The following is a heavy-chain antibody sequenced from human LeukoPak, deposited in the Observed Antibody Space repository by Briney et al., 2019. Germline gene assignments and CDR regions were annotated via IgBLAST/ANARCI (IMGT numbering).Heavy chain of an antibody. D-gene: IGHD1-26*01. CDR3: AREWAYRTYSGSFGPPDY. CDR2: INPNSGGT. V-gene: IGHV1-2*02. Sequence: GASVKVSCKASGYTFTGYYMHWVRQAPGQGLEWMGWINPNSGGTNYAQKFQGRVTMTRDTSISTAYMELSRLRSDDTAVYYCAREWAYRTYSGSFGPPDYWGQGTLVTVSS. J-gene: IGHJ4*02. CDR1: GYTFTGYY.